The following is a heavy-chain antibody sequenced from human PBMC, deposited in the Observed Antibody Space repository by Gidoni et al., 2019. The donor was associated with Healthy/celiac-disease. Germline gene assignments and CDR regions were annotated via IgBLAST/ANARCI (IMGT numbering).Heavy chain of an antibody. Sequence: QVQLVQSGAAVTKPGAAVKVSCKGAGYTLTELSMHWVRQAPGKGLEWMGGFDPEDGETISAQKFQGRVTMTEDTSTDTAYMELSSLRSEDTAVYYCATVTPDGLYYYYGMDVWGQGTTVTVSS. V-gene: IGHV1-24*01. CDR2: FDPEDGET. CDR3: ATVTPDGLYYYYGMDV. CDR1: GYTLTELS. J-gene: IGHJ6*02.